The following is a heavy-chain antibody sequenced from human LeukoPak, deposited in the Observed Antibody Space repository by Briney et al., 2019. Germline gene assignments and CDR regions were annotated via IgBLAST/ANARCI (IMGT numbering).Heavy chain of an antibody. V-gene: IGHV3-74*01. D-gene: IGHD3-10*01. J-gene: IGHJ4*02. CDR2: INSDGSST. CDR3: ARETYYYGPAHDY. Sequence: YPGGSLRLSCAASGFTFSSYWMHWVRQAPGKGLVWVSRINSDGSSTSYADSVKGRFTISRDNAKNTLYLQMNSLRAEDTAVYYCARETYYYGPAHDYWGQGTLVTVSS. CDR1: GFTFSSYW.